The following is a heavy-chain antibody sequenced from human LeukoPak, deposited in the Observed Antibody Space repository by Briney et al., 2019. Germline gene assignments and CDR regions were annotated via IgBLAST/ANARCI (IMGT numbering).Heavy chain of an antibody. CDR2: INPNSGGT. D-gene: IGHD3-3*01. CDR1: GYTFTGYY. Sequence: ASVKVSCKASGYTFTGYYMHWVRQAPGQGLEWMGWINPNSGGTNYAQKFQGRVTITRNTSISTAYMELSSLRSKDTAVYYCARVTYYDFWSGYYSHYYYMDVWGKGTTVTVSS. V-gene: IGHV1-2*02. J-gene: IGHJ6*03. CDR3: ARVTYYDFWSGYYSHYYYMDV.